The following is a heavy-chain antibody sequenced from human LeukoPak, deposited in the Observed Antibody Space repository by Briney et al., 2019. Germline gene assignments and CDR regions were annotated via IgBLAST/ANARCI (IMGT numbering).Heavy chain of an antibody. CDR1: GFTFSSCA. J-gene: IGHJ5*02. V-gene: IGHV3-23*01. D-gene: IGHD3-10*01. CDR3: VGYHSESPAP. Sequence: GGSLRLSCAASGFTFSSCAMNWVRQAPGKGLEWVSVISGSGGRTNYAESVRGRFTISRDNSKNTFYLQMNSLRAEDTAVYYCVGYHSESPAPWGRGTLVTVSS. CDR2: ISGSGGRT.